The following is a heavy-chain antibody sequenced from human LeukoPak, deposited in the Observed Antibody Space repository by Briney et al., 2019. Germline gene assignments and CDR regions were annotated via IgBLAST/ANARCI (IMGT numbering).Heavy chain of an antibody. CDR3: AWHYFDY. CDR2: IKTKSDGGTT. V-gene: IGHV3-15*01. CDR1: GLNFPSAW. J-gene: IGHJ4*02. Sequence: GGSLRLSCAVSGLNFPSAWMSWVRQAPGKGLEWIGRIKTKSDGGTTDYAAPVKGRFTMSRDDSKNTLYLQMNSLETEDTALYYCAWHYFDYWGQGTLVTVSA.